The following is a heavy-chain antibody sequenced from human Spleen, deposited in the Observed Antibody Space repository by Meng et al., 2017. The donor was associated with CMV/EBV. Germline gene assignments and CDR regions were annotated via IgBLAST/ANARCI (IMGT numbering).Heavy chain of an antibody. J-gene: IGHJ4*02. Sequence: FTFSNYNMNWVRRTPGKGLEWVSSISSAGRSMYYAASVRGRFTISRDNAKNFLYLQMNSLRAEDTAVYYCTRDTFLCSESRCDKFDYWGQGTLVTVSS. V-gene: IGHV3-21*01. CDR1: FTFSNYN. CDR3: TRDTFLCSESRCDKFDY. D-gene: IGHD3-10*02. CDR2: ISSAGRSM.